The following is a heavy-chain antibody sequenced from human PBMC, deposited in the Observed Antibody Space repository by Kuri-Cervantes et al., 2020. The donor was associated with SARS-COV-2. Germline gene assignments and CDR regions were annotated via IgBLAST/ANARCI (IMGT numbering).Heavy chain of an antibody. CDR2: IYSSGST. V-gene: IGHV4-59*08. Sequence: ESLKIFCTVSGGSISSYYWSWIRQPPGKGLEWIGYIYSSGSTNYNPSLKSRVTISVDTSKNQFSLKLSSVTAADTAVYYCTTSSFDYWGQGTLVTVSS. CDR1: GGSISSYY. J-gene: IGHJ4*02. CDR3: TTSSFDY. D-gene: IGHD1-26*01.